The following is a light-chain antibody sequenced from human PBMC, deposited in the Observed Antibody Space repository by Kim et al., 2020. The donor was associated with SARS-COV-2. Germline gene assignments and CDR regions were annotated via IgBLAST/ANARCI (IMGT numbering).Light chain of an antibody. CDR1: QTISSS. J-gene: IGKJ1*01. V-gene: IGKV3-15*01. CDR3: QQYNTRPPT. CDR2: GAS. Sequence: VSPGERVALSCRASQTISSSLAWYQQKPGQAPRLLIYGASTRAPGFPARFSGTGSGTEFTLTISSLQSEDFAVYFCQQYNTRPPTFGQGTKVDIK.